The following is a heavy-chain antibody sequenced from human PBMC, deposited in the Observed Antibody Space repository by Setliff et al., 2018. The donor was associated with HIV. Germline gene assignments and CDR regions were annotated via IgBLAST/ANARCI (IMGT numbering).Heavy chain of an antibody. J-gene: IGHJ4*02. V-gene: IGHV4-59*01. Sequence: SETLSLTCSVSGVSISSYYWSWIRHPPGKGMEWIGIIFPGGATNYNPSLTSRVTLSVDTSKNHLFLNLTSVTTADTAVYYCARVTSSPGYFLDYWGQGTLVTVSS. CDR3: ARVTSSPGYFLDY. CDR2: IFPGGAT. D-gene: IGHD1-1*01. CDR1: GVSISSYY.